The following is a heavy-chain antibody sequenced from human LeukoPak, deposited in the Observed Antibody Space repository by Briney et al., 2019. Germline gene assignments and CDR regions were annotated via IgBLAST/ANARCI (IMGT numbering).Heavy chain of an antibody. V-gene: IGHV1-18*04. CDR1: GYTFTGYY. CDR2: ISAYNGNT. D-gene: IGHD3-22*01. CDR3: ARHDYYDSSGYITFDY. Sequence: GASVKVSCKASGYTFTGYYMHWVRQAPGQGLEWMGWISAYNGNTNYAQKLQGRVTMTTDTSTSTAYMELRSLRSDDTAVYYCARHDYYDSSGYITFDYWGQGTLVTVSS. J-gene: IGHJ4*02.